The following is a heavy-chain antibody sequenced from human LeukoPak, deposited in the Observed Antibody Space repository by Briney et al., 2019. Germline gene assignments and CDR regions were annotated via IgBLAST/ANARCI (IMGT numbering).Heavy chain of an antibody. CDR3: ARAYGDYPDYFDY. J-gene: IGHJ4*02. D-gene: IGHD4-17*01. CDR2: ITSSGSTI. V-gene: IGHV3-11*04. Sequence: GGSLRLSCAASGFTFSDYYMSWIRQAPGKGLEWVSYITSSGSTIYYADSVKGRFTISRDNAKNSLYLQMSSLRAEDTAVYYCARAYGDYPDYFDYWGQGTLVTVSS. CDR1: GFTFSDYY.